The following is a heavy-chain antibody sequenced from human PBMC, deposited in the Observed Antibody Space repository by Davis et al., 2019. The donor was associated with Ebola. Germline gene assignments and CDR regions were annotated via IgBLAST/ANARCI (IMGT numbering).Heavy chain of an antibody. V-gene: IGHV3-11*01. D-gene: IGHD3-10*01. CDR1: GFTFSDYY. J-gene: IGHJ6*04. CDR2: ISSSGSTI. CDR3: ARGALGYYYGMDV. Sequence: GESLKISCAASGFTFSDYYMSWIRQAPGKGLEWVSYISSSGSTIYYADSVKGRFTISRDNAKNSLYLQMNSLRAEDTAVYYCARGALGYYYGMDVWGKGTTVTVSS.